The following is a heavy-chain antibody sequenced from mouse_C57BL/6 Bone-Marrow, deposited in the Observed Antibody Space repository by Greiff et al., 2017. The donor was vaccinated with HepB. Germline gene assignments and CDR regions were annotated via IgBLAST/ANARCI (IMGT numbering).Heavy chain of an antibody. CDR3: ARSKDDWDFDD. Sequence: VKLMESGAELVKPGASVKISCKASGYAFSSYWMNWVKQRPGKGLEWIGQIYPGDGDTNYNGKFKGKATLTADKSSSTAYMQLSSLTSEDSAVYFCARSKDDWDFDDWGQGTTLTVSS. CDR1: GYAFSSYW. J-gene: IGHJ2*01. V-gene: IGHV1-80*01. CDR2: IYPGDGDT. D-gene: IGHD4-1*01.